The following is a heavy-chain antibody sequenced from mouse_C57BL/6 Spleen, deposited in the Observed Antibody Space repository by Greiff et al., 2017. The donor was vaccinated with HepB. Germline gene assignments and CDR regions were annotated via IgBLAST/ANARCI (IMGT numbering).Heavy chain of an antibody. CDR1: GYTFTSYW. CDR2: IDPSDSYT. V-gene: IGHV1-59*01. D-gene: IGHD2-5*01. J-gene: IGHJ4*01. CDR3: AREGSNSHAMDY. Sequence: QVQLQQPGAELVRPGTSVKLSCKASGYTFTSYWMHWVKQRPGQGLEWIGVIDPSDSYTNYNQKFKGKATLTVDTSSSTAYMQLSSLTSADSAVYYCAREGSNSHAMDYWGQGTSVTVSS.